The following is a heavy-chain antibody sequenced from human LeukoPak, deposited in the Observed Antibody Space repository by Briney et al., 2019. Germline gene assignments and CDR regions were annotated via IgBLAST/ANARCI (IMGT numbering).Heavy chain of an antibody. D-gene: IGHD6-13*01. CDR3: ASSIAAAGKLDY. J-gene: IGHJ4*02. CDR2: ISYDGSNK. Sequence: GGSLRLSCAASAFTFSSYAMHWVRQAPGKGLEWVAVISYDGSNKYYADSVKGRFTISRDNSKNTLYLQMNSLRAEDTAVYYCASSIAAAGKLDYWGQGTLVTVSS. V-gene: IGHV3-30*04. CDR1: AFTFSSYA.